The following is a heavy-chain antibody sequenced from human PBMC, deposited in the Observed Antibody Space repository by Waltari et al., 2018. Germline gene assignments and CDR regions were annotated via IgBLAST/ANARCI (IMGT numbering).Heavy chain of an antibody. V-gene: IGHV3-74*01. CDR2: INGDRSAI. CDR1: GFTFSTYW. Sequence: EVQLVESGGGLVHPGGSLRLSCAASGFTFSTYWLPWVRQAPGKGLVWVSRINGDRSAINYSDSVKGRFTISRDNAKNSVSLQMNSLRAEDTAVYYCIRSSSGWFDPWGQGTLVTVSS. D-gene: IGHD3-10*01. CDR3: IRSSSGWFDP. J-gene: IGHJ5*02.